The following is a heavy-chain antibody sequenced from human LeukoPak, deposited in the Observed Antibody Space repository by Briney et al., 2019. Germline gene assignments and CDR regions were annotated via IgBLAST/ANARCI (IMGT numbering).Heavy chain of an antibody. CDR3: ASNSGYYTTVTGYYYIDV. CDR2: IISILGIA. J-gene: IGHJ6*03. Sequence: ASVKVSCKASGGTFSSYTISWVRQAPGQGLEGMGRIISILGIANYAQKFKGRVTITADKSTSTAYMELSSLRTEDTAVYYCASNSGYYTTVTGYYYIDVWGKETTVTVSS. D-gene: IGHD3-3*01. CDR1: GGTFSSYT. V-gene: IGHV1-69*02.